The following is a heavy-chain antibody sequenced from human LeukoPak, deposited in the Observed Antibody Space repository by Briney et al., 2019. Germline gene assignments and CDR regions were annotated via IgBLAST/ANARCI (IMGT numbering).Heavy chain of an antibody. J-gene: IGHJ4*02. D-gene: IGHD6-19*01. CDR2: ISGSGDST. Sequence: GGSLRLSCAASGFTFSSYAMSWVRQAPGKGLEWVSAISGSGDSTYYGDSVKGRFTISRDNSKNTLYLQMNSLRAEDTAVYYCAKPIPRAVAGHAYLDYWGQGTLVTVSS. CDR1: GFTFSSYA. CDR3: AKPIPRAVAGHAYLDY. V-gene: IGHV3-23*01.